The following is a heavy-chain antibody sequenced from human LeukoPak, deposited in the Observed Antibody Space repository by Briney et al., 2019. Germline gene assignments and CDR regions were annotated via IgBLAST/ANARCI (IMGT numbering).Heavy chain of an antibody. J-gene: IGHJ4*02. CDR1: GFTFSSYS. CDR3: ARDTEYYYGSGSYGGQYYFDY. D-gene: IGHD3-10*01. V-gene: IGHV3-48*01. Sequence: GGSLRLSCAASGFTFSSYSMNWVRQAPGKGLEWVSYISSSSSTIYYADSVKGRFTISRDNAKNSLYLQMNSLRAEDTAVYYCARDTEYYYGSGSYGGQYYFDYWGQGTLVTVSS. CDR2: ISSSSSTI.